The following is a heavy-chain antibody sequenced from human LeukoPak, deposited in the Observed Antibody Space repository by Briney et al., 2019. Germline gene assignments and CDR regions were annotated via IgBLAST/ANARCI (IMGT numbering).Heavy chain of an antibody. CDR1: GFTFRSHG. CDR2: ISGSGDNT. V-gene: IGHV3-23*01. CDR3: AKDRGYTAIYYYFDY. J-gene: IGHJ4*02. D-gene: IGHD5-18*01. Sequence: GGSLRFSCAASGFTFRSHGMSWVRQAPGKGLESVSTISGSGDNTYYADSVKGRFTISRDNSKNTLYLQMNSLRAEDTAVYYCAKDRGYTAIYYYFDYWGQGTLVTVSS.